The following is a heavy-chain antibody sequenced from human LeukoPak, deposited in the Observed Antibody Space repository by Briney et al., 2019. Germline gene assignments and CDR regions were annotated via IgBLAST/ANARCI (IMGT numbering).Heavy chain of an antibody. D-gene: IGHD3-3*01. V-gene: IGHV1-18*01. CDR3: ARGFAIFGVVITDILRYYGMDV. J-gene: IGHJ6*02. CDR2: ISAYNGNT. CDR1: GYTFTSYG. Sequence: ASVKVSCKASGYTFTSYGISWVRQAPGQGLEWMGWISAYNGNTNYAQKLQGRVTMTTDTSTSTAYMELRSLRSDDTAVYYCARGFAIFGVVITDILRYYGMDVWGQGTTVTVSS.